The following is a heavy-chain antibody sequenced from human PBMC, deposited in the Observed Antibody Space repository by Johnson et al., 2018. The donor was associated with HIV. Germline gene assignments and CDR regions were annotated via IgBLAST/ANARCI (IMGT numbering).Heavy chain of an antibody. D-gene: IGHD3-22*01. Sequence: QVQLVESGGGVVQPGRSLRLSCAASGFTFSSYGMHWVRQAPGKGLEWVGFTQYDGNNKYYADSVKARFSISRDNSKKTLYLQMNSLRAEDTAPYYCAKETRDSRSAFDIWGQGTMVTVSS. CDR1: GFTFSSYG. V-gene: IGHV3-30*02. CDR2: TQYDGNNK. CDR3: AKETRDSRSAFDI. J-gene: IGHJ3*02.